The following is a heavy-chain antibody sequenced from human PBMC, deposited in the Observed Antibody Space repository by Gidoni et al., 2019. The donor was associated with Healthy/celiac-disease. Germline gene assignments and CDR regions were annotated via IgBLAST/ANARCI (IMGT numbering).Heavy chain of an antibody. CDR2: IYSGGST. V-gene: IGHV3-53*01. J-gene: IGHJ6*03. CDR3: ASTLPPLYYYYMDV. CDR1: GFTVSSNY. Sequence: EVQLVESGGGLIQPGGSLRLSCAASGFTVSSNYMSWVRQAPGKGLEWVSVIYSGGSTYYADSVKGRFTISRDNSKNTLYLQMNSLRAEDTAVYYCASTLPPLYYYYMDVWGKGTTVTVSS.